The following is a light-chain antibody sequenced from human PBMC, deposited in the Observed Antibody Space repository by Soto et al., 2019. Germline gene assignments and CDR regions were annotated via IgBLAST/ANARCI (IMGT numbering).Light chain of an antibody. J-gene: IGKJ4*01. CDR2: GAL. Sequence: EIVLTQSPGTLSLSPGERATLSCRASQLVVTSYLHWYQHKPGQAPRLLISGALTRATGIPDRFSGSGSGTDFTLTISSLEPEDFAVYYCQQRSNWPPSLTFGGGTKVEIK. V-gene: IGKV3D-20*02. CDR3: QQRSNWPPSLT. CDR1: QLVVTSY.